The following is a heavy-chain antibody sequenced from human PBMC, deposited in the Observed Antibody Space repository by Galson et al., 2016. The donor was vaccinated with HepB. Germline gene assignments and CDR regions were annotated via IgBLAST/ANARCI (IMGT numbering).Heavy chain of an antibody. V-gene: IGHV3-23*01. J-gene: IGHJ4*02. CDR2: ISGNSGST. D-gene: IGHD3-9*01. Sequence: SLRLSCAASGFTFSSYAMSWVRQAPGKGLEWVSAISGNSGSTHYADSVKGRFTISRDNSKNTLYLQMNSLRAEDTAVYYCAKDPQDWLERSFDYWGQGTLVTISS. CDR1: GFTFSSYA. CDR3: AKDPQDWLERSFDY.